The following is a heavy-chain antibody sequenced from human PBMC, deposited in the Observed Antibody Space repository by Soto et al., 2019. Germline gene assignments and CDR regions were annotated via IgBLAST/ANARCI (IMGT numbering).Heavy chain of an antibody. CDR2: IRNDGSNE. CDR1: GFTFGNYA. CDR3: VRGDGPGSYLGEY. J-gene: IGHJ4*02. Sequence: QVQLVESGGGVVQPGGSLKLSCAASGFTFGNYATHWVRQAPGKGLEWVAVIRNDGSNENYVDSVKGRFTISRDNSKNTLFLQMNSLRAEDTAVYYFVRGDGPGSYLGEYWGQGTLVTVSS. V-gene: IGHV3-33*01. D-gene: IGHD3-10*01.